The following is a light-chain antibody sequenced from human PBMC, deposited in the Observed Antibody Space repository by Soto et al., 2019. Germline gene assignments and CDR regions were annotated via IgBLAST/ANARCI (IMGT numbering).Light chain of an antibody. Sequence: IQLTQSPSSLSASVGDRVTITCRASESIVMWLAWYQQKPGKAPKLLIYDASSLGSGVPSRFSGRRSGTEFTLTISSLQPDDFATYYCQHYNSYSFTFGPGTKVDIK. CDR1: ESIVMW. J-gene: IGKJ3*01. CDR2: DAS. CDR3: QHYNSYSFT. V-gene: IGKV1-5*01.